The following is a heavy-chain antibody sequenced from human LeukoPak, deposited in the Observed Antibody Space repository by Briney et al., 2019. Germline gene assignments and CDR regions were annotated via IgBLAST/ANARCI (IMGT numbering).Heavy chain of an antibody. V-gene: IGHV1-69*05. D-gene: IGHD3-3*01. CDR3: ARVDVLRFLEWSYEVP. Sequence: GASVKVSCKASGGTFSSYAISWVRQAPGQGLEWMGRIIPIFGTANYAQKFQGRVTITTDESTSTACMELRSLRSDDTAVYYCARVDVLRFLEWSYEVPWGQGTLVTVSS. CDR2: IIPIFGTA. CDR1: GGTFSSYA. J-gene: IGHJ5*02.